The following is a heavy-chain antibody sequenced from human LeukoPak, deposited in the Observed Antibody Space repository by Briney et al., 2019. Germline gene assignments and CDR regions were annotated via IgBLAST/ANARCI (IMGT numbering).Heavy chain of an antibody. J-gene: IGHJ6*02. CDR3: AKDKDFWSGYYRGVPYYYGLDV. CDR2: ISYDGSNK. Sequence: GGSLRLSRAASGXTFSSYGVHWVRQAPGKGLEWVAVISYDGSNKYYADSVKGRFTISRDNAKNTLYLQMNSLRPEDTALYYCAKDKDFWSGYYRGVPYYYGLDVWGQGTTVTVSS. CDR1: GXTFSSYG. D-gene: IGHD3-3*01. V-gene: IGHV3-30*18.